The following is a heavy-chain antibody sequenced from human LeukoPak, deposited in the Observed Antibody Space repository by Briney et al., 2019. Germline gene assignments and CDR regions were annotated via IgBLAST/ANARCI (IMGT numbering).Heavy chain of an antibody. CDR3: ARDRARITMIVVGVYYYYGMDV. CDR1: GYTFTSYY. CDR2: INPSGGST. Sequence: ASVKVSCKASGYTFTSYYMHWVRQAPGQGLEWMGIINPSGGSTSYAQKFQGRVTMTRDTSTSTVYMELSSLRSEDTAVYYCARDRARITMIVVGVYYYYGMDVWGQGTTVTVSS. V-gene: IGHV1-46*01. D-gene: IGHD3-22*01. J-gene: IGHJ6*02.